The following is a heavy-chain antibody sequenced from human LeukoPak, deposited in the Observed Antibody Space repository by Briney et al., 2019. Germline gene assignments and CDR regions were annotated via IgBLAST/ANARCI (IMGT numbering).Heavy chain of an antibody. D-gene: IGHD2-2*01. V-gene: IGHV4-59*01. J-gene: IGHJ6*03. Sequence: SETLSLTCTVSGGSISSYYWSWIRQPPGKGLEWIGFIYYSGSTNYNPSLKSRVTISVDTSKNQFSLKLSSVTAADTAVCFCARAPLRDCSSTSCYRYYYMDVWGKGTTVTVSS. CDR3: ARAPLRDCSSTSCYRYYYMDV. CDR2: IYYSGST. CDR1: GGSISSYY.